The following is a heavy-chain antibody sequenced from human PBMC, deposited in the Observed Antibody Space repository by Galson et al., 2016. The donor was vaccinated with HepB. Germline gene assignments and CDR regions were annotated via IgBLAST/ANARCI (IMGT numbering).Heavy chain of an antibody. CDR2: ISYDGDNK. Sequence: LRLSCAASGFTFSTYGMHWVRQAPGKGLEWVALISYDGDNKNYADSVKGRFTISRDNSNNTLYLQMNRMRIEDTAVYYCAKGDRTPRTSIYGGAFDYWGQGALVTVSS. J-gene: IGHJ4*02. CDR1: GFTFSTYG. V-gene: IGHV3-30*18. D-gene: IGHD4-23*01. CDR3: AKGDRTPRTSIYGGAFDY.